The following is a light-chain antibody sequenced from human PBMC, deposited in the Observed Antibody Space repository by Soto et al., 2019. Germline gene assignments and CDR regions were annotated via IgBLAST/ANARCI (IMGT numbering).Light chain of an antibody. Sequence: DIVMAQSPLSLPVTPGEPASISCRSSQSLLHSNGYNYLDWYLQKPGQSPQLLIYLGSIWASGVPDRFSGSGSGTDFTLKISRVEAEDVGVYYCMQALQSPLTFGGGTKVEIK. CDR1: QSLLHSNGYNY. CDR3: MQALQSPLT. CDR2: LGS. V-gene: IGKV2-28*01. J-gene: IGKJ4*01.